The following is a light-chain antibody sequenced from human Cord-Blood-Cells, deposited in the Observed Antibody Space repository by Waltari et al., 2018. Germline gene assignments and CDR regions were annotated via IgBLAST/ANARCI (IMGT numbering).Light chain of an antibody. CDR1: QSVSSSY. V-gene: IGKV3-20*01. CDR3: QQYGSSWT. J-gene: IGKJ1*01. Sequence: EIVLTQSPGTLSLSPGERATLSCSASQSVSSSYLAWYQQKPGQAPRLLIYGASSRATGIPYRFSGSGSGTEFTLTISRLEPEDFAVYYCQQYGSSWTFGQGTKVEIK. CDR2: GAS.